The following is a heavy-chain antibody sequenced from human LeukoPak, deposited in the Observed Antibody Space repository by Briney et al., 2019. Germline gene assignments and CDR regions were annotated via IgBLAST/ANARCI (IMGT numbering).Heavy chain of an antibody. CDR3: ARDGGKAVAGHEN. CDR2: ISSSSSYI. J-gene: IGHJ4*02. D-gene: IGHD6-19*01. V-gene: IGHV3-21*01. Sequence: GGSLRLSCAASGFTFSSYSMNWVRQAPGKGLEWVSSISSSSSYIYYADSVKGRFTISRDNAKNSLYLQMNSLRAEDTAVYYCARDGGKAVAGHENWGQGSLVTVSS. CDR1: GFTFSSYS.